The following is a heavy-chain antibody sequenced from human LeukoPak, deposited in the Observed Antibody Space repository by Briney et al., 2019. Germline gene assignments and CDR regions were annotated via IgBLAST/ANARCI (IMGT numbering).Heavy chain of an antibody. Sequence: GGTLRLSCAASGFTFSSYGMSWVRQAPGKGLEWVSAISGSGGSTYYVDSVKGRFTISRDNSKNTLYLQMNSLRAEDTAVYYCAKALDIVVVPAAIAYWGQGTLVTVSS. D-gene: IGHD2-2*01. CDR2: ISGSGGST. J-gene: IGHJ4*02. V-gene: IGHV3-23*01. CDR1: GFTFSSYG. CDR3: AKALDIVVVPAAIAY.